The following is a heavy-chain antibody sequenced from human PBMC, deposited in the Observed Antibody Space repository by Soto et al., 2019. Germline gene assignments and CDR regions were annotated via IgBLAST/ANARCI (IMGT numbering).Heavy chain of an antibody. CDR1: WDSIKNYY. V-gene: IGHV4-59*01. J-gene: IGHJ6*02. Sequence: SETLSLTCTVSWDSIKNYYLTWIRQPPGKGLELLGYIYDSXSTSYNPCPKSRLTISVDTSKNQFSLKLKSVTAAHTAVYYCSGCTKYYYQGMEVGRQGTTVTVSS. CDR3: SGCTKYYYQGMEV. CDR2: IYDSXST.